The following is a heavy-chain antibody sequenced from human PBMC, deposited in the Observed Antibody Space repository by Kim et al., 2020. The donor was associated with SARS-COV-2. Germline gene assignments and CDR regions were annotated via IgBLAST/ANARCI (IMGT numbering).Heavy chain of an antibody. CDR3: ARGNDFWSGYYPPGWYFDL. V-gene: IGHV4-34*01. CDR1: GGSFSGYY. D-gene: IGHD3-3*01. J-gene: IGHJ2*01. Sequence: SETLSLTCAVYGGSFSGYYWSWIRQPPGKGLEWIGEINHSGSTNYNPSLKSRVTISVDTSKNQFSLKLSSVTAADTAVYYCARGNDFWSGYYPPGWYFDLWGRGTLVTVSS. CDR2: INHSGST.